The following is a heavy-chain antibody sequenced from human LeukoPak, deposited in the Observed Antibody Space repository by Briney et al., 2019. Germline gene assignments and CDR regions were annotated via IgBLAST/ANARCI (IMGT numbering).Heavy chain of an antibody. V-gene: IGHV3-33*01. CDR1: GFTFSSVG. CDR2: IWYDGSNN. D-gene: IGHD6-6*01. CDR3: ARDASRVAARPFYYYYYMDV. J-gene: IGHJ6*03. Sequence: GRSLRPSCATSGFTFSSVGMHWVRQAPGKGLEWVAVIWYDGSNNYYADSVKGRFTISRDNSKNTLYLQMNSLRAEDTAVYYCARDASRVAARPFYYYYYMDVWGKGTTVTVSS.